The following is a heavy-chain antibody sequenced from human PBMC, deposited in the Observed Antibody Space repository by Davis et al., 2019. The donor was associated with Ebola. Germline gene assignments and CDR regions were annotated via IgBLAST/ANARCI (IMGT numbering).Heavy chain of an antibody. CDR2: INHSGST. D-gene: IGHD3-10*01. CDR1: GGSFSGYY. CDR3: ARARGVIIMSYYYGMDV. V-gene: IGHV4-34*01. J-gene: IGHJ6*02. Sequence: SETLSLTCAVYGGSFSGYYWSWIRQPPGKGLEWIGEINHSGSTNYNPSLKSRVTISVDTSKNQFSLKLSSVTAADTAVYYCARARGVIIMSYYYGMDVWGQGITVTVSS.